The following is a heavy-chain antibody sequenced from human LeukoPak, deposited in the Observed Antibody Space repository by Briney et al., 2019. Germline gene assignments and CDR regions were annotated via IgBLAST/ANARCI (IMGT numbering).Heavy chain of an antibody. D-gene: IGHD2-21*02. CDR1: SGSISSSAYY. Sequence: PSETLSLTCTVSSGSISSSAYYLCWVRQPPGKGLEWLGSINYYGNTYYSPSLKSRLTISVDTSKNQFSLKLSSVTAADTAVYYCARLDVTGGLNLFDYWGQGTLVTVSS. CDR2: INYYGNT. J-gene: IGHJ4*02. V-gene: IGHV4-39*07. CDR3: ARLDVTGGLNLFDY.